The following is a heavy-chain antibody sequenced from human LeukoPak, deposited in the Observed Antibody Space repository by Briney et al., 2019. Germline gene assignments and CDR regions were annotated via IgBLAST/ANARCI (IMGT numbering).Heavy chain of an antibody. J-gene: IGHJ4*02. Sequence: ASVKVSCKAPGYTFTSYGISWVRQAPGQGLEWMGWISAYNGNTNYAQKLQGRVTMTTDTSTSTAYMELRSLRSDDTAVYYCARVIGSITMIVVVALDYWGQGTLVTVSS. D-gene: IGHD3-22*01. CDR2: ISAYNGNT. CDR3: ARVIGSITMIVVVALDY. CDR1: GYTFTSYG. V-gene: IGHV1-18*01.